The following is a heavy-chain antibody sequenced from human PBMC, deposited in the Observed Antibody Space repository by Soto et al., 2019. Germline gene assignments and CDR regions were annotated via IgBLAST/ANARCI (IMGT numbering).Heavy chain of an antibody. CDR2: IIPIFNTT. Sequence: QVQLVQSGAEVKTPGSSLKVSCTVSGSRFSNYVISWVRQAPGHGLEWLGRIIPIFNTTQYPQKFQGRVTITADKSTNTASLELSSLRSDDTAVYYCAREGRGKKAGYNGLVSLGYWGQGTPVTASS. CDR3: AREGRGKKAGYNGLVSLGY. V-gene: IGHV1-69*06. J-gene: IGHJ4*02. D-gene: IGHD2-2*02. CDR1: GSRFSNYV.